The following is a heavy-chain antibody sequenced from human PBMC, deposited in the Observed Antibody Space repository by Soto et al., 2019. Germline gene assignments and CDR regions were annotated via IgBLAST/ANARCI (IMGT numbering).Heavy chain of an antibody. V-gene: IGHV4-59*01. CDR1: GGSISSYY. Sequence: SETLSLTCTVSGGSISSYYWSWIRQPPGKGLEWIGYIYYSGSTNYNPSLKSRVTISVDTSKNQFSLKLSSVTAADTAVYYCARGAPLPYYYGSGTYLPNWFDPWGQGTLGPSPQ. CDR3: ARGAPLPYYYGSGTYLPNWFDP. J-gene: IGHJ5*02. D-gene: IGHD3-10*01. CDR2: IYYSGST.